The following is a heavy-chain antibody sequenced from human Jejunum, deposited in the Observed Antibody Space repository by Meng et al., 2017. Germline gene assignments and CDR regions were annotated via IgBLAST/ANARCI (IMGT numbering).Heavy chain of an antibody. CDR3: TRVLSRRSGEMDV. D-gene: IGHD3-10*01. V-gene: IGHV3-74*01. CDR1: GFTLSNYW. CDR2: IIGDGSST. Sequence: GESPKTSCAASGFTLSNYWMHWVRQAPGKGLVWVSRIIGDGSSTSSADSVKGRFTISRDNAKNTLYLQMNSLRTEDTAVYYCTRVLSRRSGEMDVWGQGTTVTVSS. J-gene: IGHJ6*02.